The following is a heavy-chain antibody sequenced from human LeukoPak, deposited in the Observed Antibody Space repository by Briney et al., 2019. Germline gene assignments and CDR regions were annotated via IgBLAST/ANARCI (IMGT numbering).Heavy chain of an antibody. D-gene: IGHD6-13*01. CDR3: ARECLSSRIWFDP. V-gene: IGHV1-2*05. J-gene: IGHJ5*02. CDR2: INPNSGGT. Sequence: ASVKVSCKASGYTFTGYYMHWVRQPPGQGLEWMGRINPNSGGTNYAQKFQDRVTMTRDTSISTAYMELSRQRSDDSDVYYCARECLSSRIWFDPWGEGTLVSVS. CDR1: GYTFTGYY.